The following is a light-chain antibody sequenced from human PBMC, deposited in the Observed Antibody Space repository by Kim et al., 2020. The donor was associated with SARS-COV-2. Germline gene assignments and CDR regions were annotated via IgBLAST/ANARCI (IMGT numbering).Light chain of an antibody. J-gene: IGLJ3*02. CDR2: YDS. CDR3: QVWDSSSDHRV. V-gene: IGLV3-21*04. CDR1: NMGSKS. Sequence: AQGKTARITWGGNNMGSKSVHWYQQKPGQAPVLVIYYDSDRPSGIPERFSGSNSGNTATLTISRVEAGDEADYYCQVWDSSSDHRVFGGGTKLTVL.